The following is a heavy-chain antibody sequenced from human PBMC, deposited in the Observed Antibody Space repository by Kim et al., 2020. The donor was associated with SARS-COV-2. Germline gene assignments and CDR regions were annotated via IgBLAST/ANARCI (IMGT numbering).Heavy chain of an antibody. CDR3: ARNVDTATFDYYYYGMDV. J-gene: IGHJ6*02. V-gene: IGHV5-10-1*01. CDR2: IDPSDSYT. Sequence: GESLKISCKGSGYSFTSYWISWVRQMPGKGLEWMGRIDPSDSYTNYSPSFQGHVTISADKSISTAYLQWSSLKASDTAMYYCARNVDTATFDYYYYGMDVWGQGTTVTVSS. CDR1: GYSFTSYW. D-gene: IGHD5-18*01.